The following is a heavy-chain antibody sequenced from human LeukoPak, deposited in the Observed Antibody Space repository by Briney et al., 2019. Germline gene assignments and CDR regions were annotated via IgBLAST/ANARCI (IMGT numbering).Heavy chain of an antibody. V-gene: IGHV3-21*01. CDR2: ISSSSSYI. CDR1: GFTFSSYS. CDR3: ASITMVRGVNGWFDP. Sequence: GGSLRLSCAASGFTFSSYSMNWVRQAPGKGLEWVSSISSSSSYIYYTDSVKGRFTISRDNAKNSLYLQMNSLRAEDTAVYYCASITMVRGVNGWFDPWGQGTLVTVSS. J-gene: IGHJ5*02. D-gene: IGHD3-10*01.